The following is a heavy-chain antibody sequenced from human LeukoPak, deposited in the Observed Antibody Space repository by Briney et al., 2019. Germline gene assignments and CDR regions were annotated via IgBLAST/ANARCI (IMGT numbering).Heavy chain of an antibody. CDR2: IRSNGGST. V-gene: IGHV3-64*01. D-gene: IGHD6-19*01. J-gene: IGHJ4*02. Sequence: GGSLRLSCVASGFTFSSHSMHWVRQAPGKGLEYVSGIRSNGGSTYFAKSVKGRSTISRDNSKNTLDLQMGSLRAEDMAVYYCARRGSGWEFDYWGQGTLVTVSS. CDR1: GFTFSSHS. CDR3: ARRGSGWEFDY.